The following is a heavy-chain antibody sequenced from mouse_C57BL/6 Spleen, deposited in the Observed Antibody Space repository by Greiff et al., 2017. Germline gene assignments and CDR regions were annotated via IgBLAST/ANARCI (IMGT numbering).Heavy chain of an antibody. Sequence: QVQLQQPGAELVKPGASVKMSCKASGYTFTSYWITWVKQRPGQGLEWIGDIYPGSGSTNYNEKFKSKATLTVDTSSSTAYMLLSSLTSEDSAVFYCAREEDGYSWFAYWGQGTLVTVSA. CDR3: AREEDGYSWFAY. CDR1: GYTFTSYW. D-gene: IGHD2-3*01. CDR2: IYPGSGST. J-gene: IGHJ3*01. V-gene: IGHV1-55*01.